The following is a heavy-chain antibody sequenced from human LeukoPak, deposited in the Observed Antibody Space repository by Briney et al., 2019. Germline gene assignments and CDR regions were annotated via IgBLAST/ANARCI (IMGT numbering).Heavy chain of an antibody. CDR2: IYYSGST. V-gene: IGHV4-39*07. D-gene: IGHD6-13*01. Sequence: SETLSLTCTVSGGSISSYYWGWFRQPPGKGLEWIGSIYYSGSTYYNPSLKSRVTISVDTSKNQFSLKLSSVTAADTAVYYCARVEKYTSSGPTDPWGQGTLATVSS. J-gene: IGHJ5*02. CDR3: ARVEKYTSSGPTDP. CDR1: GGSISSYY.